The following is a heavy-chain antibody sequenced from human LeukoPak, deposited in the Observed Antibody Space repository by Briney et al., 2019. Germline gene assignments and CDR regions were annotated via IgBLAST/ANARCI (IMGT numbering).Heavy chain of an antibody. Sequence: SETLSLTCTVSGGSISSYYGSWIRQPAGKGLEWIGRIYSSGSTNYNPSLKSRVTMSVDMSRNQFSLKLSSVTAADTAVYYCARVSPGGNSDYLGQGTLVTASS. CDR3: ARVSPGGNSDY. CDR1: GGSISSYY. D-gene: IGHD4-23*01. J-gene: IGHJ4*02. CDR2: IYSSGST. V-gene: IGHV4-4*07.